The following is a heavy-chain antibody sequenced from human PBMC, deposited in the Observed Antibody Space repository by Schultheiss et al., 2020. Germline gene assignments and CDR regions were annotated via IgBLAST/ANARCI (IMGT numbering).Heavy chain of an antibody. CDR2: IYSGGST. D-gene: IGHD2-15*01. J-gene: IGHJ3*02. Sequence: GGSLRLSCAASGFTVSSNYMSWVRQAPGKGLEWVSVIYSGGSTYYADSVKGRFTISRDNSKNTLYLQMNSLRAEDTAVYYCARDGGGSPKGAFDIWGQGKMGTVSS. V-gene: IGHV3-66*01. CDR1: GFTVSSNY. CDR3: ARDGGGSPKGAFDI.